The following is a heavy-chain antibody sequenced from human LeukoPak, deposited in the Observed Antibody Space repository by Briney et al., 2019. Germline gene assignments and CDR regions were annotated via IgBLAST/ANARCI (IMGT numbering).Heavy chain of an antibody. D-gene: IGHD3-10*01. CDR2: FSGSGGST. V-gene: IGHV3-23*01. Sequence: GGSLRLSCAASGFTFSSYAMSWVRQAPGKGLEWVSGFSGSGGSTYYADSVQGRFTIPRDNSKNTLYLQMNSLRAEDTAVYYCAKGKKGLWFGEFGYWDQGTLVTVSS. CDR1: GFTFSSYA. J-gene: IGHJ4*02. CDR3: AKGKKGLWFGEFGY.